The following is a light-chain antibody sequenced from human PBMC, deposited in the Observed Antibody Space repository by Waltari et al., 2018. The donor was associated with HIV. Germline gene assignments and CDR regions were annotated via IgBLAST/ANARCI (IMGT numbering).Light chain of an antibody. CDR2: SNI. V-gene: IGLV1-44*01. J-gene: IGLJ3*02. Sequence: QSVLTQPPSASGTPGPRVTISRSGSTPNFARNTVNCYQQLPGTAPKRLIYSNIQRPSGVPDRFSGSKSGTSASLAISGLQSDDEADYYCAAWDDSLNGLWVFGGGTKLTVL. CDR3: AAWDDSLNGLWV. CDR1: TPNFARNT.